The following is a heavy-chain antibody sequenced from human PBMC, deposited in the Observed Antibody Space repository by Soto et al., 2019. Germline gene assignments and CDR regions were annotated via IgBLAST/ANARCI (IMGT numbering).Heavy chain of an antibody. J-gene: IGHJ5*02. Sequence: QITLKESGPTLVKLTQTLTLTCSFSGFSLTTNGVGVGWIRQPPGKALEWLVVIFWDDEKRYSPSLNNRLALTSDISKSQVVLTTTNMDPIDTATYSCAHRRGSDAWSDYQNWFDPWGQGTLVTVSS. V-gene: IGHV2-5*02. CDR2: IFWDDEK. CDR3: AHRRGSDAWSDYQNWFDP. CDR1: GFSLTTNGVG. D-gene: IGHD3-3*01.